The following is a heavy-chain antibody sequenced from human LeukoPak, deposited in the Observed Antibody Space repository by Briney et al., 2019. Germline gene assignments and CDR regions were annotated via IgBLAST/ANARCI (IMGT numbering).Heavy chain of an antibody. Sequence: PSETLSLTCAVYGGSFSSYYWSWIRQPPGKGLEWIGYIYYSGSTNYNPSLKSRVTISVDTSKNQFSLKLSSVTAADTAVYYCARDIYYYDSSGYYSYYYMDVWGKGTTVTISS. CDR3: ARDIYYYDSSGYYSYYYMDV. V-gene: IGHV4-59*01. CDR1: GGSFSSYY. J-gene: IGHJ6*03. D-gene: IGHD3-22*01. CDR2: IYYSGST.